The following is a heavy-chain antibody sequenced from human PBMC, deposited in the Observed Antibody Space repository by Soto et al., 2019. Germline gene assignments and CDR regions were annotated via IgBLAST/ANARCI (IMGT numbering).Heavy chain of an antibody. Sequence: GGSLRLSCAASVFTFSSYWMSCVRQAPGKGLEWVSNIKQDGSEKYYVDSVKGRFTISRDNAKNSLYLQMNSLRAEDTAVSYCARPACSSTSCYESSYDGMYVWGRETRVGVSS. J-gene: IGHJ6*02. CDR3: ARPACSSTSCYESSYDGMYV. CDR2: IKQDGSEK. CDR1: VFTFSSYW. D-gene: IGHD2-2*01. V-gene: IGHV3-7*03.